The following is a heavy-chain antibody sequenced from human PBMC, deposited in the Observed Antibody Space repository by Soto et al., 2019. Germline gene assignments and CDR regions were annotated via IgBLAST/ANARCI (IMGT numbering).Heavy chain of an antibody. Sequence: GGSLRLSCAASGFTFSSYWMSWVRQAPGKGLEWVVNIKQDGSEKYYVDSVKGRFTISRDNAKNSLYLQMNSLRAEDTAVYYCARGGVSQFGELVVGNWFDPWGQGTLVTVSS. CDR3: ARGGVSQFGELVVGNWFDP. CDR1: GFTFSSYW. J-gene: IGHJ5*02. V-gene: IGHV3-7*01. CDR2: IKQDGSEK. D-gene: IGHD3-10*01.